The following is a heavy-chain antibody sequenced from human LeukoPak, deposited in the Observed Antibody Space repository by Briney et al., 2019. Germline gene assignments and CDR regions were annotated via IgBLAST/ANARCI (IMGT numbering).Heavy chain of an antibody. CDR1: GGSISSSSYY. V-gene: IGHV4-39*07. D-gene: IGHD2-15*01. J-gene: IGHJ4*02. Sequence: SETLSLTCTVSGGSISSSSYYWGWIRQPPGKGLEWIGSIYYSGSTYYNPSLKSRVTISVDTSKNQFSLKVSSVTAADTAVYYCARVGPLVCSGGSCYGHYFDYWGQGTLVTVSS. CDR2: IYYSGST. CDR3: ARVGPLVCSGGSCYGHYFDY.